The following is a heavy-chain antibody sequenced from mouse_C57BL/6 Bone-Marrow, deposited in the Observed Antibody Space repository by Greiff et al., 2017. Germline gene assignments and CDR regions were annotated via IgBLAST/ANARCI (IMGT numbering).Heavy chain of an antibody. CDR1: GYTFTRYW. J-gene: IGHJ3*01. CDR2: LHPNSCSP. CDR3: AIRAWFAY. Sequence: VHLQQPGAELVKPGASVKLSCKASGYTFTRYWMHWVKQRHGQCLEWIGILHPNSCSPNYHQKFNSKSTLTVYKTASTADMQLSSLTSDDSAVYYCAIRAWFAYWGQGTLVTGSA. V-gene: IGHV1-64*01.